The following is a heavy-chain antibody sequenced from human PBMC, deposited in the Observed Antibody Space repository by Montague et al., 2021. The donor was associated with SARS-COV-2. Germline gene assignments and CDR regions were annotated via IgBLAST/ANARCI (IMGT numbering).Heavy chain of an antibody. CDR1: GGSFSGYY. CDR3: ARQGRISMVRLNWFDP. D-gene: IGHD3-10*01. CDR2: IYYSGST. Sequence: SETLSLTCAVYGGSFSGYYWGWIRQPPGKGLEWIGSIYYSGSTYYNPSLKSRVTISVDTSKNQFSLKLSSVTAADTAVYYCARQGRISMVRLNWFDPWGQGTLVTVSS. J-gene: IGHJ5*02. V-gene: IGHV4-39*01.